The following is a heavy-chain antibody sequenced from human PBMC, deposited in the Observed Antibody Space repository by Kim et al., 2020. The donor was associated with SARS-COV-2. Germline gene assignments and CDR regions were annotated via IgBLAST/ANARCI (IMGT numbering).Heavy chain of an antibody. CDR3: TKTSLRYCSGGNCYGVFDS. D-gene: IGHD2-15*01. CDR2: IGWNDGRV. V-gene: IGHV3-9*01. J-gene: IGHJ4*02. Sequence: GGSLRLSCEASGFNFVDYAMHWVRQSPGKGLQWVSSIGWNDGRVAYADSVKGRFTVSRDNVKNSLFLEMNSLRAEDTAFYYCTKTSLRYCSGGNCYGVFDSWGQGALVTVSS. CDR1: GFNFVDYA.